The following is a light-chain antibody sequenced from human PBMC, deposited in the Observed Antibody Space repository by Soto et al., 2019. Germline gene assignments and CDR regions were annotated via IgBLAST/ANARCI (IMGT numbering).Light chain of an antibody. CDR2: DAS. CDR3: YQPSNWLPFT. CDR1: QSVRSY. V-gene: IGKV3-11*01. J-gene: IGKJ3*01. Sequence: EIVLTQSPATLSLSPGERATLSCRASQSVRSYLAWYQQKLGQAPRLLIYDASNRATGMPPRFLGRGSGPHFALTISCLEPADFAVYYWYQPSNWLPFTFRPGTNVVIK.